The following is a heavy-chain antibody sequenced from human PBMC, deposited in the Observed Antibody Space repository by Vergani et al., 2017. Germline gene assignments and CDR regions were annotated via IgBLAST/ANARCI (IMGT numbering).Heavy chain of an antibody. J-gene: IGHJ4*02. V-gene: IGHV1-18*01. Sequence: QVQLVRSGAEVKKPGASVKVSCKASGYTFTSYGISWVRQAPGQGLEWMGWISAYNGNTNYAQKLQGRVTMTTDTSTSTAYMELRSLRSDDTAVYYCARDLFGYCSGGSCYLDYWGQGTLVTVSS. CDR2: ISAYNGNT. CDR3: ARDLFGYCSGGSCYLDY. CDR1: GYTFTSYG. D-gene: IGHD2-15*01.